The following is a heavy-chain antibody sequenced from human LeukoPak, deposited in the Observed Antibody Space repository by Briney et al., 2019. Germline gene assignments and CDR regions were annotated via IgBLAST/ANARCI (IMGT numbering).Heavy chain of an antibody. CDR3: ARGHYGMDV. Sequence: GGSLRLSCVASGFTFSRHRMNWVRQAPGKGLEWVANINQDGSEKYYVDSVKGRFTISRDNAKNSLYLQMNSLRAEDTAVYSCARGHYGMDVWGKGTTVTVSS. CDR2: INQDGSEK. CDR1: GFTFSRHR. J-gene: IGHJ6*04. V-gene: IGHV3-7*01.